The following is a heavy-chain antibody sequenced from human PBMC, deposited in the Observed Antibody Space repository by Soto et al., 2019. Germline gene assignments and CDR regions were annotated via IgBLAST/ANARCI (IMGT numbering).Heavy chain of an antibody. Sequence: EVQLVESGGGVVRPGGSLRLSCAASGFTFDDYGMSWVRQAPGKGLEWVSGINWNGGSTGYADSVKGRLTISRDNAKNSLYLQMNSLRAEDTALYYCAREKPVSYLGYYYGMDVWGQGTTVTVSS. CDR1: GFTFDDYG. D-gene: IGHD1-26*01. CDR3: AREKPVSYLGYYYGMDV. J-gene: IGHJ6*02. CDR2: INWNGGST. V-gene: IGHV3-20*04.